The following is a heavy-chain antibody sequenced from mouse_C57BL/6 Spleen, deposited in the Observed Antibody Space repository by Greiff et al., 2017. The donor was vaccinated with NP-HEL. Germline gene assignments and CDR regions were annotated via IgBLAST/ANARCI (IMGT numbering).Heavy chain of an antibody. J-gene: IGHJ3*01. Sequence: EVKLMESGGGLVQPKGSLKLSCAASGFSFNTYAMNWVRQAPGKGLEWVARIRSKSNNYATYYADSVKDRFTISRDDSESMLYLQMNNLKTEDTAMYYCVRQGSKAWFAYWGQGTLVTVSA. CDR1: GFSFNTYA. D-gene: IGHD1-1*01. CDR2: IRSKSNNYAT. CDR3: VRQGSKAWFAY. V-gene: IGHV10-1*01.